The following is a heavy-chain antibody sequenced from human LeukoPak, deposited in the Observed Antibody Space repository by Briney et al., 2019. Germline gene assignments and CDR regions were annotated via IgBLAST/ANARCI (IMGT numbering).Heavy chain of an antibody. J-gene: IGHJ4*02. V-gene: IGHV4-59*12. CDR2: IYYSGST. CDR3: ARDDITIFGVVISLDY. D-gene: IGHD3-3*01. Sequence: PSETLSLTCTVSGGSISSYYWSWIRQPPGKGLEWIGYIYYSGSTNYNPSLKSRVTISVDTSKNQFSLKLSSVTAADTAVYYCARDDITIFGVVISLDYWGQGTLVTVSS. CDR1: GGSISSYY.